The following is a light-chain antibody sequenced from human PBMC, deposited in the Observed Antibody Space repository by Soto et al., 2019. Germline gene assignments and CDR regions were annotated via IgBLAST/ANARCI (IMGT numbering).Light chain of an antibody. Sequence: GDIFTITFRASQSISSWLAWYQQKPGKAPKLLIYDASSLESGVPSRFSGSGSGTEFTLTISSLQPDDFATYYCQQYNSYPITFGQGTRLEIK. J-gene: IGKJ5*01. CDR3: QQYNSYPIT. CDR1: QSISSW. CDR2: DAS. V-gene: IGKV1-5*01.